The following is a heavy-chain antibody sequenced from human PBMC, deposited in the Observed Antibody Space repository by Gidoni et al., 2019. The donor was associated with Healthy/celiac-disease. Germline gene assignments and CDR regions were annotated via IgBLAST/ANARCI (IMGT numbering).Heavy chain of an antibody. CDR2: ISYDGSNN. CDR1: GFPFSSYA. V-gene: IGHV3-30-3*01. D-gene: IGHD6-19*01. J-gene: IGHJ5*02. CDR3: ATLGSGRGRWFDP. Sequence: QVQLVESGGGVVQTGRSLRRSCAASGFPFSSYAMHWVRQAPGKGREWVAAISYDGSNNYYAASVKGRFTISRDNSTTTLYLQPNSLIAEDTAVYYCATLGSGRGRWFDPWGQGTLVTVSP.